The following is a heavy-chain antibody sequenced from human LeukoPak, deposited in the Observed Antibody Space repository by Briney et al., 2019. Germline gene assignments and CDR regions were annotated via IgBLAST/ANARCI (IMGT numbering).Heavy chain of an antibody. V-gene: IGHV1-18*01. D-gene: IGHD6-13*01. Sequence: GASVKVSCKASGYTFTSYGISWVRQAPGQGLEWMGWISAYNGNTNYAQKLQGRVTMTTDTSTSTAYMELRSLRSDDTAVYYCARGLGSWLNGYYFDYWGQGTLVTVSS. CDR3: ARGLGSWLNGYYFDY. J-gene: IGHJ4*02. CDR2: ISAYNGNT. CDR1: GYTFTSYG.